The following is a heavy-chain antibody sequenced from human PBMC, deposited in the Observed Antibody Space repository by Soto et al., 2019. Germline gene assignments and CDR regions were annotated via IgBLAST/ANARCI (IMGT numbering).Heavy chain of an antibody. V-gene: IGHV1-69*02. CDR3: ASSYGSGYRAFDS. CDR1: GDTFTFYS. CDR2: INPILSMS. D-gene: IGHD3-10*01. J-gene: IGHJ4*02. Sequence: QVQLVQSGAEVKRPGSSVKVSCKASGDTFTFYSINWVRQAPGLGLEWMGRINPILSMSNYAQRFQGRVTMTADKSTSTAYMELSSLRSEDTAIYYCASSYGSGYRAFDSWCQGALVTVSS.